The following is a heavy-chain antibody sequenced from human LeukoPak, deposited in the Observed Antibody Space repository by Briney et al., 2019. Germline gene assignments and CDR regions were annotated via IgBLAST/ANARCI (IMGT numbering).Heavy chain of an antibody. CDR1: GGSISSSSYY. V-gene: IGHV4-61*05. D-gene: IGHD6-6*01. CDR3: ARGPYSSSSLRHSEKPFDY. Sequence: NTSETLSLTCTVSGGSISSSSYYWGWIRQPPGKGLEWIGYIYYSGSTNYNPSLKSRVTISVDTSKNQFSLKLSSVTAADTAVYYCARGPYSSSSLRHSEKPFDYRGQGTLVTVSS. J-gene: IGHJ4*02. CDR2: IYYSGST.